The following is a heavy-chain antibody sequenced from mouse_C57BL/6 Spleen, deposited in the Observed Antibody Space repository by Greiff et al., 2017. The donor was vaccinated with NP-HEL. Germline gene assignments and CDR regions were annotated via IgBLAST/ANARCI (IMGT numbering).Heavy chain of an antibody. D-gene: IGHD1-1*01. CDR3: AGGSYGSSFDV. V-gene: IGHV5-17*01. J-gene: IGHJ1*03. CDR2: ISSGSSTI. Sequence: EVKLVESGGGLVKPGGSLKLSCAASGFTFSDYGMHWVRQAPEKGLEWVAYISSGSSTIYYADTVKGRFTISRDNAKNTLFLQMTSLRSEDTAMYYCAGGSYGSSFDVWGTGTTVTVSS. CDR1: GFTFSDYG.